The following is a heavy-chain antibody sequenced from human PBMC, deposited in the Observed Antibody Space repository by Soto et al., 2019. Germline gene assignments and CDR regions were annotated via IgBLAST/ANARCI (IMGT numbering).Heavy chain of an antibody. J-gene: IGHJ4*02. CDR2: LSYDGSNE. CDR1: GFTFSHYA. D-gene: IGHD1-26*01. CDR3: AKDGSHNFDY. V-gene: IGHV3-30*18. Sequence: QVQLVESGGGVVQPGRSLRLSCAASGFTFSHYAMHWVRQAPGKGLLWVALLSYDGSNEYYADSVKGRFTISRDNSKNTLYLQMNSLRAEDTAVYYCAKDGSHNFDYWGQGTLVTVSS.